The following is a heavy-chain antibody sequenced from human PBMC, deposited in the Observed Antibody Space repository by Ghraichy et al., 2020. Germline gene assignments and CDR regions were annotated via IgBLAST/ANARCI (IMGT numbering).Heavy chain of an antibody. V-gene: IGHV3-23*01. J-gene: IGHJ4*02. CDR2: ISGSGGST. CDR1: GFTFNIYA. Sequence: GSLRLSCAASGFTFNIYAMSWVRQAPGKGLEWVSGISGSGGSTYYADSVKGRFTISSDNSKNTVHLQMNSLRAEDTAVYYCAKGGHYYDTSDYYHPFDYWGQGTLVTVSS. CDR3: AKGGHYYDTSDYYHPFDY. D-gene: IGHD3-22*01.